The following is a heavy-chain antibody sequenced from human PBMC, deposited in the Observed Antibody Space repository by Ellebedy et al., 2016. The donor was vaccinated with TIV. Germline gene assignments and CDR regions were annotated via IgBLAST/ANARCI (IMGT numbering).Heavy chain of an antibody. CDR1: GFTFRRHG. CDR2: IWYDGSDQ. CDR3: AKGRGGGTDSSAPRYYFDY. D-gene: IGHD3-22*01. J-gene: IGHJ4*02. Sequence: GESLKISCAASGFTFRRHGMHWVRQAPGKGLEWVAVIWYDGSDQYYADSVKGRFTISRDNSKKTLYLQRNSLSAEDTAIYYCAKGRGGGTDSSAPRYYFDYWGLGTLVTVSS. V-gene: IGHV3-33*06.